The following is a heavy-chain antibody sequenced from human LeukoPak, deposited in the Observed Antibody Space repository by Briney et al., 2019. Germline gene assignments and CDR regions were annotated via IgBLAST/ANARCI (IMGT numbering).Heavy chain of an antibody. CDR3: ARGDYANDAFDI. V-gene: IGHV4-39*07. D-gene: IGHD4-17*01. CDR1: GGSISSSSYY. J-gene: IGHJ3*02. CDR2: INHSGST. Sequence: SETLSLTCTVSGGSISSSSYYWSWIRQPPGKGLEWIGEINHSGSTNYNPSLKSRVTISVDTSKNQFSLKLSSVTAADTAVYYCARGDYANDAFDIWGQGTMVTVSS.